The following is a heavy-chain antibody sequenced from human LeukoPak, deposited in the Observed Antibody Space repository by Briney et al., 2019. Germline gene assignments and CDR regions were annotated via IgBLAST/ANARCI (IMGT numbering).Heavy chain of an antibody. CDR2: INHSGRT. D-gene: IGHD5-24*01. J-gene: IGHJ4*02. V-gene: IGHV4-34*01. Sequence: SETLSLTCAVYGGSFSGYYWSWIRQPPGKGLEWIGEINHSGRTNYNPSLKSRVTMSVDTSKNQFSLNLRPATAADTAVYYCARGQFKRDYWGQGTLVTVSS. CDR1: GGSFSGYY. CDR3: ARGQFKRDY.